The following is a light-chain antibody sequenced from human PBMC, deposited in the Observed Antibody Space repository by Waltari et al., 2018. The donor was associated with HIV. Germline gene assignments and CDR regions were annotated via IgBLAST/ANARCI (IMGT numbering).Light chain of an antibody. CDR2: RSN. CDR1: SSNIGSNY. V-gene: IGLV1-47*01. Sequence: QSVLTQPPSASGTPGQRVTISCSGSSSNIGSNYVYWYQQLPGTAPKLLIYRSNQRPSGFPVRCSGSKSGTSASLAISGLRSEDEADYYCAAWDDSLSGHVVFGGGTKLTVL. CDR3: AAWDDSLSGHVV. J-gene: IGLJ2*01.